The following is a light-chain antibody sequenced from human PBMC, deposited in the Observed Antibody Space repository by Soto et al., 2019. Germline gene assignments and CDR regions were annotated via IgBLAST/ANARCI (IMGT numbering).Light chain of an antibody. Sequence: QAVVTQPPSVSAAPGQKVTISCSGSSSNIENNYVSWYQQLPGTAPQVLIYDNDKRPSGIPDRFSASKSGTSATLGITGLQTGDEADYYCGTWDSSLREVVFGGGTKLTVL. J-gene: IGLJ2*01. V-gene: IGLV1-51*02. CDR1: SSNIENNY. CDR2: DND. CDR3: GTWDSSLREVV.